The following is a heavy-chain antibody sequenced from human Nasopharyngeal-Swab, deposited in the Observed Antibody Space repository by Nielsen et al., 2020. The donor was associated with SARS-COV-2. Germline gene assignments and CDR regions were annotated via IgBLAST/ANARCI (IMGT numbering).Heavy chain of an antibody. Sequence: SENLSLTCTVSGGSVSSGGYFWSWIRQHPGKGLEWIGYIYYSGSTYYNPSLKSRVTISVDTSKNQFSLKLSSVTAADTAVYYCARGGFYFDYWGQGTLVTVSS. V-gene: IGHV4-31*03. CDR1: GGSVSSGGYF. D-gene: IGHD3-16*01. CDR3: ARGGFYFDY. J-gene: IGHJ4*02. CDR2: IYYSGST.